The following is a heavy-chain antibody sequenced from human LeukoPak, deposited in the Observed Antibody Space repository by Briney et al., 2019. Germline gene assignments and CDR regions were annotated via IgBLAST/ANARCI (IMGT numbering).Heavy chain of an antibody. J-gene: IGHJ4*02. D-gene: IGHD2-15*01. CDR3: ARHSGQYCSGGSCYLY. CDR1: GGSISSSSYY. CDR2: IYYSGST. V-gene: IGHV4-39*01. Sequence: SETLSLTCTVSGGSISSSSYYWGWIRQPPGKGLEWIGSIYYSGSTYYNPSLKSRVTISVDTSKNQFSLKLSSVTAADTAVYYCARHSGQYCSGGSCYLYWGQGTLVTVSS.